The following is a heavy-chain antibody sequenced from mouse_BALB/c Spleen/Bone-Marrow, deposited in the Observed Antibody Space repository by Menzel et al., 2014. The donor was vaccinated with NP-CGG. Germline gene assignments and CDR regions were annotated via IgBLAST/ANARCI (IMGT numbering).Heavy chain of an antibody. CDR3: ARWLQAMDY. V-gene: IGHV1-67*01. CDR2: ISTYYGNT. D-gene: IGHD2-2*01. Sequence: VKLMESGPELVRPGVSVKISCKGSGYTFTDYAMHWVKQSHAKSLEWIGVISTYYGNTNYNQKFKGKATMTVDKSSSTAYMELARLTSEDSAIYYCARWLQAMDYWGQGTSVTASS. CDR1: GYTFTDYA. J-gene: IGHJ4*01.